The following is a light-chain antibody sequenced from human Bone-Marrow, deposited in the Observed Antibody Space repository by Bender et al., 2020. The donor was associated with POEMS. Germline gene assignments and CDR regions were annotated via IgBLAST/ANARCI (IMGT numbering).Light chain of an antibody. Sequence: QSALTQPPSASGSPGQSVTISCTGTGSDLGGFDFVSWYQRHPDKAPKLMIFEVTKRPSGVPDRFSGSKSGNTASLTVSGLQAEDEADYCCSAYAGNPYVVFGGGTKLTVL. CDR2: EVT. CDR1: GSDLGGFDF. J-gene: IGLJ2*01. CDR3: SAYAGNPYVV. V-gene: IGLV2-8*01.